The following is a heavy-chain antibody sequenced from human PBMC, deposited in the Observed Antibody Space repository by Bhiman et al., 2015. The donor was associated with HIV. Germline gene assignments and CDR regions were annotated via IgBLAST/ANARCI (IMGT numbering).Heavy chain of an antibody. CDR3: ARGSSSSLSAERFDP. Sequence: EVELLESGGGLVQPGGSLRLSCAASGFTFSSHSMNWVRQAPGKGLEWVSSISSSSYYIYYADSVKGRFTISRDNAKNSLYLQMNSLRAEDTAVYYCARGSSSSLSAERFDPWGQGTLVTVSS. J-gene: IGHJ5*02. V-gene: IGHV3-21*02. D-gene: IGHD6-6*01. CDR2: ISSSSYYI. CDR1: GFTFSSHS.